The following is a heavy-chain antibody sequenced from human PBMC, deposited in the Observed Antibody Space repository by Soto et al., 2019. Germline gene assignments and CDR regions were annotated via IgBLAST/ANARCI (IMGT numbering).Heavy chain of an antibody. CDR2: IYSGGST. CDR3: ARDRTISDYRSSGALGL. V-gene: IGHV3-66*01. J-gene: IGHJ4*02. D-gene: IGHD6-6*01. Sequence: GGSLRLSCAASGFTVSSHYMSWVRQAPGKGLEWVSVIYSGGSTYYAKSVTGRFIISRDNSKSTVYLQMNSLRAEGTAVYYCARDRTISDYRSSGALGLWGQGTLVTVSS. CDR1: GFTVSSHY.